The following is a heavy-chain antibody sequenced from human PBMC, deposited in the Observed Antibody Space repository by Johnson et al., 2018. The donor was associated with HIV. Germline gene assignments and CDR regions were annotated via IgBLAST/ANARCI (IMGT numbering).Heavy chain of an antibody. CDR1: GFTFSNAW. Sequence: VQLVESGGGVVQPGGSLRLSCAASGFTFSNAWMSWVRQAPGKGLEWVGRIKSKTDGGTTDYAVPVKGRFTISRDDSKNTLYLQMNSLKTEDTAVYYCTTDPWGSDAFDIWGQGTMVTVSS. CDR2: IKSKTDGGTT. J-gene: IGHJ3*02. CDR3: TTDPWGSDAFDI. D-gene: IGHD7-27*01. V-gene: IGHV3-15*01.